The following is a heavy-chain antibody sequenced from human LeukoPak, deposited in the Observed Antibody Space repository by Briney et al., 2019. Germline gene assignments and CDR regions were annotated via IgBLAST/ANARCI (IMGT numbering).Heavy chain of an antibody. Sequence: ASVKASCKASGYTFTGYYMHGVRQAPGQGLEWMGRINPNSGGTNYAQKFQGRVTMTRDTSISTAYMELSRLRSDDTAVYYCARFLGSSSGIVSKVYWGQGTLVTVSS. CDR2: INPNSGGT. V-gene: IGHV1-2*06. J-gene: IGHJ4*02. CDR1: GYTFTGYY. CDR3: ARFLGSSSGIVSKVY. D-gene: IGHD6-6*01.